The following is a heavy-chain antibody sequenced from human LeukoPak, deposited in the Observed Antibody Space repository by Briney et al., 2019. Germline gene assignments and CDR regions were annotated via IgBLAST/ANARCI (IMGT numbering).Heavy chain of an antibody. D-gene: IGHD5-18*01. CDR1: GFTFSSYG. CDR2: ISGSDGST. J-gene: IGHJ4*02. V-gene: IGHV3-23*01. Sequence: GGSLRLSCAASGFTFSSYGMSWVRQAPGKGLEWVSAISGSDGSTYYADSVKGRFTISRDSSKNTLYLQMNSLRAEDTAVYYCAQIYTAGATTIDYWGQGTLLTVSS. CDR3: AQIYTAGATTIDY.